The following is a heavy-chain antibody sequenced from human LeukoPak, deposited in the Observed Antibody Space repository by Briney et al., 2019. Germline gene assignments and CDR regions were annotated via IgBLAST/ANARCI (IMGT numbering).Heavy chain of an antibody. J-gene: IGHJ4*02. V-gene: IGHV3-30*18. CDR2: ITNDGGRQ. CDR1: GFTFSSYG. CDR3: AKGRRTGFVDY. D-gene: IGHD1-1*01. Sequence: GGSLRLSCAASGFTFSSYGMHWVRQAPGKGLEWLAVITNDGGRQYYADSVKGRFTVSRDNSKSLLFLQMESLRPDDTGVYYCAKGRRTGFVDYWGQGALVTVSS.